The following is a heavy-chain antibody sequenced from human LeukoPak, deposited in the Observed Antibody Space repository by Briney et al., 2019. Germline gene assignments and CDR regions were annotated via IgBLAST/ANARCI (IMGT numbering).Heavy chain of an antibody. Sequence: EASVKVSCKASGYTFASYYMHWVRQSPGQGLEWMGIINPSGCSTSYAQKYQGRVTMTRDTSTSTVCMELRSLRSEDTAVYYCGRVRLRVGGAFDIWGQGTMVTVSS. CDR2: INPSGCST. CDR3: GRVRLRVGGAFDI. V-gene: IGHV1-46*01. J-gene: IGHJ3*02. CDR1: GYTFASYY. D-gene: IGHD4-17*01.